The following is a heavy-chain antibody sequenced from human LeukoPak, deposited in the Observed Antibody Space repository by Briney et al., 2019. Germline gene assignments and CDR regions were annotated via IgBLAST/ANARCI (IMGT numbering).Heavy chain of an antibody. CDR3: VKDRGVRGVMRVDYFDY. Sequence: GGSLRLSCAASGFTFNTYGMSWVRPAPGKGLEWVSIISGSGGNTYYADSVKGRFTISRDNSKNTLYLQMSSLRAEDTAVYYCVKDRGVRGVMRVDYFDYWGQGTLVTVSS. J-gene: IGHJ4*02. V-gene: IGHV3-23*01. CDR1: GFTFNTYG. D-gene: IGHD3-10*01. CDR2: ISGSGGNT.